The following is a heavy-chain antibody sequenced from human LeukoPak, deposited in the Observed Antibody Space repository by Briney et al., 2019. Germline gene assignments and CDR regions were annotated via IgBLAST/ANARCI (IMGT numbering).Heavy chain of an antibody. CDR2: INHSGST. CDR1: GGSFSGYY. CDR3: ARGRVQYYYDSSGYYHIPYFDY. D-gene: IGHD3-22*01. J-gene: IGHJ4*02. Sequence: SETLSLTCAVCGGSFSGYYWSWIRQPPGKGLEWIGEINHSGSTNYNPSLKSRVTISVDTSKNQFSLKLSSVTAADTAVYYCARGRVQYYYDSSGYYHIPYFDYWGQGTLVTVSS. V-gene: IGHV4-34*01.